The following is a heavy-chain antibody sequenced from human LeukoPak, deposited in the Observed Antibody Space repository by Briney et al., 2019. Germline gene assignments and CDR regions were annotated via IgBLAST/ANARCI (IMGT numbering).Heavy chain of an antibody. D-gene: IGHD1-26*01. CDR3: ARARGALSY. CDR2: IAFDGTNT. J-gene: IGHJ4*02. Sequence: GGSLRLSCAASGFTFNSYAFHWVRQAPGKGLQWVAVIAFDGTNTHYADSVKGRFTIPRDNSKNTLYLQMNSLRPEDTAIYFCARARGALSYWGQGTLITVSS. CDR1: GFTFNSYA. V-gene: IGHV3-30*14.